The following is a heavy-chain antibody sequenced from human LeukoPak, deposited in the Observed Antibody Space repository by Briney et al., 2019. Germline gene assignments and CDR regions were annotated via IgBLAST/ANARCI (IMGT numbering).Heavy chain of an antibody. J-gene: IGHJ4*02. CDR2: IIPIFGTA. CDR1: GYTFTSYG. D-gene: IGHD6-19*01. CDR3: AGPQYYFDY. Sequence: GASVKVSCKASGYTFTSYGISWVRQAPGQGLEWMGGIIPIFGTANYAQKFQGRVTITADESTSTAYMELSSLRSEDTAVYYCAGPQYYFDYWGQGTLVTVSS. V-gene: IGHV1-69*13.